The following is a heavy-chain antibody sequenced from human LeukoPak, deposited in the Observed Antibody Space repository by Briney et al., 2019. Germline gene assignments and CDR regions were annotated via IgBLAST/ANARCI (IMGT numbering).Heavy chain of an antibody. Sequence: ASVKVSCKASGYTFTGYYMHWVRQAPGQGLEWMGWINPNSGGTNYAQKFQGKVTMTRDASISAAYMELSRLTSDDTAVYYCARVRVGEDLDYWGQGTLVTVSS. D-gene: IGHD3-16*01. CDR3: ARVRVGEDLDY. J-gene: IGHJ4*02. V-gene: IGHV1-2*02. CDR2: INPNSGGT. CDR1: GYTFTGYY.